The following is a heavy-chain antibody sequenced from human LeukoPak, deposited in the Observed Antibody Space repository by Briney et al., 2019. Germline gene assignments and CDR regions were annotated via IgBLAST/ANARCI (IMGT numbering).Heavy chain of an antibody. V-gene: IGHV4-59*01. CDR3: ASLSGYYGFDY. Sequence: PSETLSLTCTVSGGSISSYYWSWIRPPPGKGLEWIGYIYYSGSTNYNPSLKSRVTISVDTSKNQFSLKLSSVTAADTAVYYCASLSGYYGFDYWGQGTLVTVSS. D-gene: IGHD3-22*01. CDR2: IYYSGST. CDR1: GGSISSYY. J-gene: IGHJ4*02.